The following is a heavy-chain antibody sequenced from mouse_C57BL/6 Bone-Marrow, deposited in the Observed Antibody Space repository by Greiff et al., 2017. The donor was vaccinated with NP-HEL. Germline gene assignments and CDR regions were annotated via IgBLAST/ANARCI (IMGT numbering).Heavy chain of an antibody. CDR2: IYPGDGDT. D-gene: IGHD1-1*01. V-gene: IGHV1-82*01. CDR1: GYAFSSSW. J-gene: IGHJ3*01. CDR3: ARSSYSSSYPWFAY. Sequence: VQLQQSGPELVKPGASVKISCKASGYAFSSSWMNWVKQRPGKGLEWIGRIYPGDGDTNYNGKFKGKATLTADKSSSTAYMQLSSLTSEDSAVYFCARSSYSSSYPWFAYRGQGTLVTVSA.